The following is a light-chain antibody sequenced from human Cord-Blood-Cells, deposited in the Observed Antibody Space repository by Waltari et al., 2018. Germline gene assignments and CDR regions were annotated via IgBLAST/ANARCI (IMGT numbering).Light chain of an antibody. V-gene: IGLV1-44*01. CDR2: SNN. Sequence: QSVLTQPPSASGTPGQRVTIPCSGSSSNIGSHTVNWYQQLPGTAPKLLIYSNNQQPSGVPDRFSGSKSGTSASLAISGLQSEDEADYYCAAWDDSLNGPVFGGGTKLTVL. CDR1: SSNIGSHT. J-gene: IGLJ2*01. CDR3: AAWDDSLNGPV.